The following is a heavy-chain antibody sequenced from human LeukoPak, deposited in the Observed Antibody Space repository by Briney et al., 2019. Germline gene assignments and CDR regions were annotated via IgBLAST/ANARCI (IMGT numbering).Heavy chain of an antibody. CDR3: AKSGSVAGTPFGF. Sequence: SETLSLTCAVYGGSFSGYYWSWFRQPPGKRLEWIGEINHSGSTNYNPSLKSRVTISVDTSKSQFSLKLISVTAADTAVYYCAKSGSVAGTPFGFWGQGALVTVSS. CDR1: GGSFSGYY. J-gene: IGHJ4*02. V-gene: IGHV4-34*01. CDR2: INHSGST. D-gene: IGHD6-19*01.